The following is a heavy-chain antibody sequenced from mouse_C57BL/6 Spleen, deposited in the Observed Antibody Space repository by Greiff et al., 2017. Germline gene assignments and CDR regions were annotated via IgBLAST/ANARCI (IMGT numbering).Heavy chain of an antibody. CDR3: ARRDIPITTVPFAY. V-gene: IGHV5-17*01. Sequence: EVQRVESGGGLVKPGGSLKLSCAASGFTFSDYGMHWVRPAPEKGLEWVAYISSGSSTIYYADTVKGRFTISRDNAKNTLFLQMTSLRSEDTAMYYCARRDIPITTVPFAYWGQGTLVTVSA. D-gene: IGHD1-1*01. J-gene: IGHJ3*01. CDR1: GFTFSDYG. CDR2: ISSGSSTI.